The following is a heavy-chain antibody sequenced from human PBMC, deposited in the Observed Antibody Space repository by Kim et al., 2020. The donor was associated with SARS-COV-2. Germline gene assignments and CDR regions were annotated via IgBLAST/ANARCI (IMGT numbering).Heavy chain of an antibody. Sequence: GGSLRLSCEASGFTLTKYGMHWFRQAPGTGLEWVAFMSYDGSVKYYGETVKGRFTISRDTSKNTLFLQMDSLRAEDTAVYYCTRGAVSGNDAFGVWGQGSLVTVSS. V-gene: IGHV3-30*03. CDR3: TRGAVSGNDAFGV. J-gene: IGHJ3*01. D-gene: IGHD6-19*01. CDR2: MSYDGSVK. CDR1: GFTLTKYG.